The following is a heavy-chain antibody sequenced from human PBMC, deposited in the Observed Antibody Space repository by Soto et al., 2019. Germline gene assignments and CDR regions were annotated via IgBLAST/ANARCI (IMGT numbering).Heavy chain of an antibody. CDR3: AREKPMVRGVITLSYYYYYMDV. Sequence: ASVKVSCKASGYTFTSYGISWVRQAPGQGLEWMGWISAYNGNTNYAQKLQGRVTITTDTSTSTAYMELRSLRSDDTAVYYCAREKPMVRGVITLSYYYYYMDVWGKGTTVTVSS. CDR1: GYTFTSYG. V-gene: IGHV1-18*01. J-gene: IGHJ6*03. CDR2: ISAYNGNT. D-gene: IGHD3-10*01.